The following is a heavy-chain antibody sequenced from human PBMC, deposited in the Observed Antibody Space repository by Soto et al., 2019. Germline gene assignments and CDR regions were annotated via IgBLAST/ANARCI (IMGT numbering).Heavy chain of an antibody. CDR2: INHSGST. Sequence: QVQLQQWGAGLLKPSETLSLTCAVYGGSFSGYYWSWIRQPPGKGLEWIGEINHSGSTNYNPSLKSRVTITVDTSKNQFPRKVSSVTVAATAGYYCARGTYYYRSGARKWFDPLGQGTLVTVS. D-gene: IGHD3-10*01. J-gene: IGHJ5*02. V-gene: IGHV4-34*01. CDR3: ARGTYYYRSGARKWFDP. CDR1: GGSFSGYY.